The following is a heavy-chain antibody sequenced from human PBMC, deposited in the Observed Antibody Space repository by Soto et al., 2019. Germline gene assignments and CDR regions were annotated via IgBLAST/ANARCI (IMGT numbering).Heavy chain of an antibody. CDR3: ARVEGRVVVAATSGWFDP. V-gene: IGHV4-34*01. CDR1: GGSFSGYY. J-gene: IGHJ5*02. D-gene: IGHD2-15*01. CDR2: INHSGST. Sequence: QVQLQQWGAGLLKPSETLSLTCAVYGGSFSGYYWSWIRQPPGKGLEWIGEINHSGSTNYNPSLKSRVTISVDTSKNQLSLKLSSVTAADTAVYYCARVEGRVVVAATSGWFDPWGQGTLVTVSS.